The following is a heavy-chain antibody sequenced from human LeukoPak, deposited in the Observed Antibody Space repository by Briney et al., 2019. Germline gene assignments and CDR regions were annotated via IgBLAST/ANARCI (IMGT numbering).Heavy chain of an antibody. CDR3: ATSLFCSNGVRYTGGYYFDY. Sequence: ASVKVSCKASGYSFTSYDVTWVRQAPGQGHEWMGWMNPNSGNTAYAQKFQGRVTITSDTSITTAYMELSSLRSEDTAVYYCATSLFCSNGVRYTGGYYFDYWGQGTLVTVSS. D-gene: IGHD2-8*01. CDR2: MNPNSGNT. V-gene: IGHV1-8*03. J-gene: IGHJ4*02. CDR1: GYSFTSYD.